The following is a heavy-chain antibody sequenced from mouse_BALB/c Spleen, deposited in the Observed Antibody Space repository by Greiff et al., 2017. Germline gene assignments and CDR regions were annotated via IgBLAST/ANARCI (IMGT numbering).Heavy chain of an antibody. J-gene: IGHJ2*01. CDR1: GFTFSNYW. D-gene: IGHD2-3*01. CDR2: IRLKSNNYAT. Sequence: DVMLVESGGGLVQPGGSMKLSCVASGFTFSNYWMNWVRQSPEKGLEWVAEIRLKSNNYATHYAESVKGRFTISRDDSKSSVYLQMNNLRAEDTGIYYCTLFDGYYAYFDYWGQGTTLTVSS. V-gene: IGHV6-6*02. CDR3: TLFDGYYAYFDY.